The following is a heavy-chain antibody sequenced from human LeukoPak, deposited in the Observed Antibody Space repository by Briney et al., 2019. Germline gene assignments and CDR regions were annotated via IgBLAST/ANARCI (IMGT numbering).Heavy chain of an antibody. Sequence: PGGSLRLSCAVSGFTFSTYAMSWVRQAPGKGLEWVSAISGSGGSTYYADSVKGRFTISRDNSKNTLSLQMNSLRAEDTAVYYCATSCPHDSDATWGQGTLVTVSS. V-gene: IGHV3-23*01. CDR1: GFTFSTYA. CDR2: ISGSGGST. CDR3: ATSCPHDSDAT. D-gene: IGHD3-22*01. J-gene: IGHJ5*02.